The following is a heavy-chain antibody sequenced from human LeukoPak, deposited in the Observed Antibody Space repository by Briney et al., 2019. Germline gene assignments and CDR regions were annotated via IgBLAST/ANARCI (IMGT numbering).Heavy chain of an antibody. Sequence: GGSLRLSCAASGFTVSSNYMSWVRQAPGKGLGWVSVIYSGGSTYYADSVKGRFTISRDNSKNTLYLQMNSLRAEDTAVYYCAREAIVGATTEYYFDYWGQGTLVTVSS. J-gene: IGHJ4*02. CDR2: IYSGGST. V-gene: IGHV3-53*01. CDR1: GFTVSSNY. D-gene: IGHD1-26*01. CDR3: AREAIVGATTEYYFDY.